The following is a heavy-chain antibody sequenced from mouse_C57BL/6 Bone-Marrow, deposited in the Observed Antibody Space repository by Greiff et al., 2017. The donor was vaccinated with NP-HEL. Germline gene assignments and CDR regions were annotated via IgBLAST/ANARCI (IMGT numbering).Heavy chain of an antibody. CDR2: INPNNGGT. CDR3: AEGDHYYSSSYWYFDV. Sequence: EVMLVESGPELVKPGASVKMSCKASGYTFTDYNMHWVKQSHGKSLEWIGYINPNNGGTSYNQKFKGKATLTVHQSSSTAYMELRGLTSEDSAVYYCAEGDHYYSSSYWYFDVGGTGTTVTVSS. CDR1: GYTFTDYN. D-gene: IGHD1-1*01. J-gene: IGHJ1*03. V-gene: IGHV1-22*01.